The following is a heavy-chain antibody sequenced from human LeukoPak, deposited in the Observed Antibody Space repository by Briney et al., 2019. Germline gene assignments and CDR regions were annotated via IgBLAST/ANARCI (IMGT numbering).Heavy chain of an antibody. J-gene: IGHJ5*02. CDR1: GFTFSSYA. V-gene: IGHV3-23*01. CDR3: AKAAASGSYPFDWFAP. Sequence: GGSLRLSCAASGFTFSSYAMSWVRQAPGKGLEWVSAISGSGGSTYYADSVKGRFTISRDNSKNTLYLQMNSLRAEDTAVYYCAKAAASGSYPFDWFAPWGQGTLVTVSS. D-gene: IGHD1-26*01. CDR2: ISGSGGST.